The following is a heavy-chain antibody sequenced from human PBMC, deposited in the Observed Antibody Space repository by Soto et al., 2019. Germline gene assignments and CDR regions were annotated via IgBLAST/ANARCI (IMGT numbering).Heavy chain of an antibody. Sequence: GGSLRLPCAASEFTFRSYAMHWVRQAPGKGLEWVAVISYDGSNKYYADSVKGRFTISRDNSKNTLYLQMNSLRAEDTAVYYCARDRVKGYYYGMDVWGQGTTVTVSS. CDR2: ISYDGSNK. V-gene: IGHV3-30-3*01. J-gene: IGHJ6*02. CDR3: ARDRVKGYYYGMDV. CDR1: EFTFRSYA. D-gene: IGHD3-10*01.